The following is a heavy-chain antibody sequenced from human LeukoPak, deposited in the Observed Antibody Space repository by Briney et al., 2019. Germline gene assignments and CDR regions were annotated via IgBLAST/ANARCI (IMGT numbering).Heavy chain of an antibody. CDR2: INPNSGGT. CDR1: GYTFTGYY. CDR3: ARAVTTAVPAFDY. D-gene: IGHD4-11*01. J-gene: IGHJ4*02. V-gene: IGHV1-2*02. Sequence: GASVKVSCKASGYTFTGYYMHWVRQAPGQGLEWMGWINPNSGGTNYAQKFQGRVTMTRDTSINTAYMELSRPRSDDTAVYYCARAVTTAVPAFDYWGQGTLVTVSS.